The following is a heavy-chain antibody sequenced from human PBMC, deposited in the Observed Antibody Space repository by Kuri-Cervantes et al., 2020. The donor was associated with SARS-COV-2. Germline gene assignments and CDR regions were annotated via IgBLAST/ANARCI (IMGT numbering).Heavy chain of an antibody. D-gene: IGHD3-10*01. CDR1: GFTFSSYW. Sequence: GESLKISCAASGFTFSSYWMHWVRQAPGKGLVWVSRINSDGSSTSYADSVKGRFTISRDNSRNTVDLQMNSLRGDDTAVYYCAKAVRGHYASGSRDTGGMDVWGQGATVTVSS. CDR2: INSDGSST. CDR3: AKAVRGHYASGSRDTGGMDV. V-gene: IGHV3-74*01. J-gene: IGHJ6*01.